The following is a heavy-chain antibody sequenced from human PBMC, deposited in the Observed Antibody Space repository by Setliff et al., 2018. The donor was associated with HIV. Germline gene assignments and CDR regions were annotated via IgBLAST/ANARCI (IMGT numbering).Heavy chain of an antibody. Sequence: PSETLSLTCTVSGQFISDGYYWNWIRQPPGKGLEWIGYITYSGSAYYNPSLKSRVTISIDTSNNQISLRLSSVTAADTAVYYCARAPLSRLRSYYYYYGMDVWGQGTTVTVSS. CDR3: ARAPLSRLRSYYYYYGMDV. J-gene: IGHJ6*02. CDR1: GQFISDGYY. V-gene: IGHV4-30-4*08. CDR2: ITYSGSA. D-gene: IGHD4-17*01.